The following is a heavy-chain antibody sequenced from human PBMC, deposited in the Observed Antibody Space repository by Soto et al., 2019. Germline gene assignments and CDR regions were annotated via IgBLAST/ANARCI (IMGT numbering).Heavy chain of an antibody. CDR3: ARAIPAAIRGSWFDP. CDR2: IRSTSSTV. CDR1: GFTFSSYS. Sequence: GGSLRLSCAASGFTFSSYSMNWVRQAPGKGLEWVSYIRSTSSTVYYADSVKGRFTISRDNAKNSLYLQMNSLRDEDTAVYYCARAIPAAIRGSWFDPWGQGTLVTVSS. V-gene: IGHV3-48*02. J-gene: IGHJ5*02. D-gene: IGHD2-2*02.